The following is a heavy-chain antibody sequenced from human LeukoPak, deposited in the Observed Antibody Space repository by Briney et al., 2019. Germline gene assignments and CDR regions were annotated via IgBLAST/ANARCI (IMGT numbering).Heavy chain of an antibody. CDR1: GFTFNNYA. J-gene: IGHJ4*02. CDR3: ARYRHLGY. V-gene: IGHV3-7*01. Sequence: LSGGSLRLSCAASGFTFNNYAMNWVRQAPGKGLEWVANINQNGGEKYYVDSVKGRFTISRDNGKNSLYLQVNSLRAEDTAVYYCARYRHLGYWGQGTLVTVSS. CDR2: INQNGGEK.